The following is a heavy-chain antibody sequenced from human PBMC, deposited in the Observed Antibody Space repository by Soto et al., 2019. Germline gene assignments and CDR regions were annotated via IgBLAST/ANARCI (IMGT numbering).Heavy chain of an antibody. Sequence: SETLSLTCTVSGGSISSSSYYWGWIRQPPGKGLEWIGSIYYSGSTYYNLSFKSRVTISVDTSKNQFSLKLSSVTAADTAVYYCARQRLVGYYYGMDVWGQGTTVTVSS. V-gene: IGHV4-39*01. CDR2: IYYSGST. CDR1: GGSISSSSYY. J-gene: IGHJ6*02. D-gene: IGHD5-12*01. CDR3: ARQRLVGYYYGMDV.